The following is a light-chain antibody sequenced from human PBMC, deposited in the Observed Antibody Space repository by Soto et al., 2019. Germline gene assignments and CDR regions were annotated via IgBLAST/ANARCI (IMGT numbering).Light chain of an antibody. Sequence: QSALTQPASVSGSPGQSITISCTGTSSDVGNYNLVSWYQQHPGKAPKLIIYATRKRPSGVSNRYSGSKSGNTASLTISGLQAEDEATYHCCSYAGSITFTFGGGTKLTAL. CDR1: SSDVGNYNL. CDR2: ATR. CDR3: CSYAGSITFT. J-gene: IGLJ2*01. V-gene: IGLV2-23*02.